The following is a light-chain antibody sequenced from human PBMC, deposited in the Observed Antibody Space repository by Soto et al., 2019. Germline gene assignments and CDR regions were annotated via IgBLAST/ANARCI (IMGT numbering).Light chain of an antibody. V-gene: IGLV1-44*01. J-gene: IGLJ2*01. CDR1: NSNIGGYS. CDR3: AASDENVNGPL. CDR2: SDD. Sequence: QSVLTQPPSLSGTPGQRVTISCSGSNSNIGGYSLNWYQHFPGTAPKILIYSDDERPSAVPYRFSASSSCTYTALAISGRQYEDEDDYYYAASDENVNGPLFGGGTKLTVL.